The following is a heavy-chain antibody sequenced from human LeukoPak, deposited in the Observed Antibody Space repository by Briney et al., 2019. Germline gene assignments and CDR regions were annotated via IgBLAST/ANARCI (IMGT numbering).Heavy chain of an antibody. CDR2: INPSGGST. Sequence: ASVKVSCKASGYTFTSYYMHWVRQAPGQGLEWMGIINPSGGSTSYAQKLQGRVTMTRGTSTTTVYMELSSLRSEDTAVSYCARQTPDYYDSSGVPDYWGQGTLVTVSS. CDR1: GYTFTSYY. J-gene: IGHJ4*02. CDR3: ARQTPDYYDSSGVPDY. V-gene: IGHV1-46*01. D-gene: IGHD3-22*01.